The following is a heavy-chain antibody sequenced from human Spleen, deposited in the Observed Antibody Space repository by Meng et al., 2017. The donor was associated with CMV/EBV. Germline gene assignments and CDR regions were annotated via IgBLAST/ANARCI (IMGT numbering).Heavy chain of an antibody. D-gene: IGHD3-10*01. CDR1: GFSFGSYD. Sequence: LSLTCAASGFSFGSYDMHWVRQGPGKGLEWVASVRYDGSGEYYGDSVKGRFTISRDNSKNTLFLQINSLRLEDAGVYYCATGLIRGIITPFGESFWGQGTLVTVSS. CDR2: VRYDGSGE. J-gene: IGHJ4*02. V-gene: IGHV3-30*02. CDR3: ATGLIRGIITPFGESF.